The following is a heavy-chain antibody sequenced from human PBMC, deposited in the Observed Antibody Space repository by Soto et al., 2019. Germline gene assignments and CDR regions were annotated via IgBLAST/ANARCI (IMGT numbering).Heavy chain of an antibody. CDR2: INPNSGGT. Sequence: ASVKVSCKASGYTFTGYYMHWVRQAPGQGLEWMGWINPNSGGTNYAQKFQGRVTMTRDPSISTAYMELSRLRSDDTAVYYCARVWGDILSGQLTGFAPRGQRTLVTVSS. CDR3: ARVWGDILSGQLTGFAP. CDR1: GYTFTGYY. V-gene: IGHV1-2*02. J-gene: IGHJ5*02. D-gene: IGHD3-9*01.